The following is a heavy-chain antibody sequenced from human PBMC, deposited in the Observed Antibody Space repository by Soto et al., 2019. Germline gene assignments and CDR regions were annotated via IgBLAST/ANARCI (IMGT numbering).Heavy chain of an antibody. Sequence: LRLSCAASGFSFSDYAMSWVRQAPGKGLEWVSVISESGGSTHYADSVRGRFTVSRDNSKNSLSLRMNSLRDEDTAVYFCAKRSPYSSGWYSPIFDYWGQGALVTVPQ. J-gene: IGHJ4*02. V-gene: IGHV3-23*01. CDR2: ISESGGST. CDR3: AKRSPYSSGWYSPIFDY. CDR1: GFSFSDYA. D-gene: IGHD6-13*01.